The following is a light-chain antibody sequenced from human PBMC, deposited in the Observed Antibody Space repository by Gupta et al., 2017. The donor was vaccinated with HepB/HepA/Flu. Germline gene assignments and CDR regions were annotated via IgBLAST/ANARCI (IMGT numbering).Light chain of an antibody. CDR3: QQDDESPYT. V-gene: IGKV3-20*01. CDR2: ATS. CDR1: QTININF. J-gene: IGKJ1*01. Sequence: EVLLTQSPGTLSLSLGERGTLSCRASQTININFLVWYQQKPGQAPRLLFYATSRATDVPDRFSGSGSGTDFTLTIDRLEPEDVAVYYCQQDDESPYTFGQGTKVEIK.